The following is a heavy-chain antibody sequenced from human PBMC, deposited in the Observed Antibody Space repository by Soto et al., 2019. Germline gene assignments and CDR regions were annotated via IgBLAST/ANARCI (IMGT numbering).Heavy chain of an antibody. Sequence: QLTLNESGPTLVKPTQTLTLTCTLSGFSLTTTGAGVGWIRQPPRKALEWLALIYWDDDKRYSPSLKSRLTITKDTSKNQVVLTMTNMDPVDTGTYYCAHSSGYEFFDYWGQGTLVTVSS. CDR1: GFSLTTTGAG. CDR3: AHSSGYEFFDY. J-gene: IGHJ4*02. V-gene: IGHV2-5*02. CDR2: IYWDDDK. D-gene: IGHD5-12*01.